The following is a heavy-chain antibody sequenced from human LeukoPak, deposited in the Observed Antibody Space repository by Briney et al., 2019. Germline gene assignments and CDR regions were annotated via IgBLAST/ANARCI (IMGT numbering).Heavy chain of an antibody. D-gene: IGHD3-3*01. CDR1: GGSFSGYY. CDR3: ARGLIFGVVTHYYYGMDV. CDR2: INHSGST. Sequence: PSETLSLTCAVYGGSFSGYYWSWIRQPPGKGLEWIGEINHSGSTNYNPSLKSRVTISVDTSKNQFSLKLSSVTAADTAVYYCARGLIFGVVTHYYYGMDVWGQGTTVTVSS. J-gene: IGHJ6*02. V-gene: IGHV4-34*01.